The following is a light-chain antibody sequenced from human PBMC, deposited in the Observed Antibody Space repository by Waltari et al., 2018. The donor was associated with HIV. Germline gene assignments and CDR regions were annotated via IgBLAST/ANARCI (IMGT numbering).Light chain of an antibody. Sequence: SALTQPASVSGSFGPSLNISCTGTSSDVWSYNLVSWYHYHPGKAPKLIFYEVSKRPSGVSNRFSGSKSGNTASLTVSGLQAKDEAHYYCCSYARSGIPFGGGTKLTVL. CDR2: EVS. CDR3: CSYARSGIP. CDR1: SSDVWSYNL. V-gene: IGLV2-23*02. J-gene: IGLJ2*01.